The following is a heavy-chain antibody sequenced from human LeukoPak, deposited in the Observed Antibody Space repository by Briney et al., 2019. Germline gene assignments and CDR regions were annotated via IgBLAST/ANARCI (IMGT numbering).Heavy chain of an antibody. D-gene: IGHD5-18*01. V-gene: IGHV4-34*01. J-gene: IGHJ6*02. Sequence: SETLSLTCTVSGGSISSYYWSWIRQPPGKGLEWIGEINHSGSTNYNPSLKSRVTISVDTSKNQFSLKLSSVTAADTAVYYCARGPSYGYSLYYYYYGMDVWGQGTTVTVSS. CDR3: ARGPSYGYSLYYYYYGMDV. CDR2: INHSGST. CDR1: GGSISSYY.